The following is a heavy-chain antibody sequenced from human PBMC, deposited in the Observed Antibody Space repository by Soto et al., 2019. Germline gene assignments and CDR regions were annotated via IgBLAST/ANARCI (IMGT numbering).Heavy chain of an antibody. V-gene: IGHV4-39*07. CDR3: ASSRGSRFGLDYYYYYMDV. CDR2: IYYSGST. D-gene: IGHD3-16*01. Sequence: PSETLSLTCTVSGGSISSSSYYWGWIRQPPGKGLEWIGSIYYSGSTYYNPSLKSRVTISVGTSKNQFSLKLSSVTAADTAVYYCASSRGSRFGLDYYYYYMDVWGKGTTVTVSS. J-gene: IGHJ6*03. CDR1: GGSISSSSYY.